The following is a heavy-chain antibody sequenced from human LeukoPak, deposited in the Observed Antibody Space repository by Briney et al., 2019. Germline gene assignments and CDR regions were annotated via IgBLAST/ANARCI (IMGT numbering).Heavy chain of an antibody. D-gene: IGHD3-16*01. J-gene: IGHJ4*02. CDR2: INPNSGGT. CDR3: AREWRLLWGDNVLIFDY. CDR1: GYTFTGYY. Sequence: SVKVSCKASGYTFTGYYMHWVRQAPGQGLEWMGWINPNSGGTNYAQKFQGRVTMTRDTSISTAYMELSRLRSDDTAVYYCAREWRLLWGDNVLIFDYWGQGTLVTVSS. V-gene: IGHV1-2*02.